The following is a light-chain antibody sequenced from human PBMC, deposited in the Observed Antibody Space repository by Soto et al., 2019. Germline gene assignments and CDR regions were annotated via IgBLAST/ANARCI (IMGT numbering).Light chain of an antibody. J-gene: IGLJ2*01. CDR2: DVS. V-gene: IGLV2-11*01. CDR3: CSYAGSYTVV. Sequence: QSALTQPRSVSGSPGQSVTISCTGTSSDVGGYNYVSWYQHHPGKAPKLMIYDVSKRPSGVPDRFSGSKAGKPASLTISGXXXXXXXDYYCCSYAGSYTVVFGGGT. CDR1: SSDVGGYNY.